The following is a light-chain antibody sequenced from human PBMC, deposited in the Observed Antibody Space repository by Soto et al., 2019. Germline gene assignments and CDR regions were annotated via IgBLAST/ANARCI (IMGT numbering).Light chain of an antibody. J-gene: IGKJ3*01. CDR3: QHYGTSAL. V-gene: IGKV3-20*01. CDR2: DAS. CDR1: QSVSSSY. Sequence: EIVLTQSPVTLSLSPGERATLSCRASQSVSSSYLAWYQQKPGQAPRLLIYDASRATGIPDRFSGSGSGTDFTLTITRLEPEDFAVYYCQHYGTSALFGPGTKVDI.